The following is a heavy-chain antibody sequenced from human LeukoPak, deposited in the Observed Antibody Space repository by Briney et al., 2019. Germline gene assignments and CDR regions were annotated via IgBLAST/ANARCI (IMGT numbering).Heavy chain of an antibody. CDR3: TTPRTYYDFWSGYRFDF. D-gene: IGHD3-3*01. V-gene: IGHV3-21*01. CDR2: ISSSSSYI. Sequence: GGSLRLSCAASGFTFSSYSMNWVRQAPGKGLEWVSSISSSSSYIYYADSVKGRFTISRDNAKNSLYLQMNSLRAEDTAVYYCTTPRTYYDFWSGYRFDFWGRGTMVTVS. CDR1: GFTFSSYS. J-gene: IGHJ3*01.